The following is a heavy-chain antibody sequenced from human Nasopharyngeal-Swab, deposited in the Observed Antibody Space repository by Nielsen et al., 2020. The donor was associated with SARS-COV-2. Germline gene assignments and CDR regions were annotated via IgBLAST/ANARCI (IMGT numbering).Heavy chain of an antibody. J-gene: IGHJ6*02. D-gene: IGHD1-1*01. CDR3: ARLGTESYHYYSLDV. V-gene: IGHV3-21*01. CDR2: ISSSSYI. CDR1: GFTFSSYN. Sequence: GESLKISCAASGFTFSSYNMNWVRQAPGKGLEWVSSISSSSYIYYADSVKGRFTISRDNAQKSLYLEMNSLRVEDTAVYYCARLGTESYHYYSLDVWGQGTTVTVSS.